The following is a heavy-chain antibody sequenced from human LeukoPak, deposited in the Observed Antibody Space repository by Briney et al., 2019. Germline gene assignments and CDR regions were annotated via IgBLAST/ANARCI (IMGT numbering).Heavy chain of an antibody. V-gene: IGHV1-2*06. CDR2: IIPNSGGT. Sequence: GASVKVSCKASGYTFTGYYMHWVRQAPGQGLEWMGRIIPNSGGTNYAQKFQDRVTMTRDTSTSTAYVELSRLRSDDTAVYYCARRSGSYYPDYWGQGTLVTVSS. J-gene: IGHJ4*02. D-gene: IGHD1-26*01. CDR1: GYTFTGYY. CDR3: ARRSGSYYPDY.